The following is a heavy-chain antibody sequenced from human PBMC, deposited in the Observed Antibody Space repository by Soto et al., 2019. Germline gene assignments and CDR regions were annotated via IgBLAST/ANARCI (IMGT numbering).Heavy chain of an antibody. CDR2: ISAYNGNT. CDR1: GYTFTKYG. V-gene: IGHV1-18*01. CDR3: ARDGYYDFWSGYSHNWFDP. D-gene: IGHD3-3*01. Sequence: ASVKVSCKASGYTFTKYGISWVRQAPGQGLEWMGWISAYNGNTNYAQKLQGRVTMTTDTSTSTAYMELRSLRSDDTAVYYCARDGYYDFWSGYSHNWFDPWGQGTLVTVSS. J-gene: IGHJ5*02.